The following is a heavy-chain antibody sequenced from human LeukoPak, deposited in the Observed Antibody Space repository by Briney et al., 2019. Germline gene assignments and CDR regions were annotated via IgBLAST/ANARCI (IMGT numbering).Heavy chain of an antibody. V-gene: IGHV1-2*02. D-gene: IGHD2-15*01. CDR2: INPNSGGT. J-gene: IGHJ4*02. CDR3: ARDVVVVAATPFDY. Sequence: GASVKVSCKASGYTFTGYYMHWVRQAPGQGLEWMGWINPNSGGTNYAQKFQGRVTMTRDTSISTAYMELSRLRSDDTAVYYCARDVVVVAATPFDYWGQGTLVTVSS. CDR1: GYTFTGYY.